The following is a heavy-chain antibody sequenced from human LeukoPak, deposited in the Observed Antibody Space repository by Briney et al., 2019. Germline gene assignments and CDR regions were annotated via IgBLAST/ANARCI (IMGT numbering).Heavy chain of an antibody. CDR1: GFPLGSTY. V-gene: IGHV3-53*01. Sequence: PGGSLSLFCAASGFPLGSTYMGRGRQAPGKGLQWVSVLYSAGSTYYAYSVKGRFTISRDNSKNTLYLRMNSLRAEDTDVYYCAKNVDYSSRGTDYWGQGTLVTVSS. CDR2: LYSAGST. CDR3: AKNVDYSSRGTDY. D-gene: IGHD6-19*01. J-gene: IGHJ4*02.